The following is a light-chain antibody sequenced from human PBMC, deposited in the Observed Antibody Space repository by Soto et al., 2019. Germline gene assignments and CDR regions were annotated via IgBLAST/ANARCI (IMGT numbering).Light chain of an antibody. J-gene: IGKJ1*01. CDR3: LQDATYPWT. V-gene: IGKV1-6*01. CDR2: DAS. CDR1: QAIRTS. Sequence: ANQMTQSPSSLSASVGDKVTITCRASQAIRTSLVWYQQKSGKAPSLLIADASSRHSGVPSRFSGSGFGTDFNLTITGLQPEDFPTYYCLQDATYPWTFGQGTRVDIK.